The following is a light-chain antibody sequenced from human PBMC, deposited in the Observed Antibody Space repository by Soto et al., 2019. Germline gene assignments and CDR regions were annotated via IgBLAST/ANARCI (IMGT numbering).Light chain of an antibody. J-gene: IGKJ4*01. CDR2: DAA. V-gene: IGKV1-33*01. CDR1: QDIKNY. Sequence: DLQMTQSPSSLSASVGDRVTITCQASQDIKNYLHWYQQKPGKAPNLLIYDAANLKTGVTSRFTGSGSGTHFTFTISSLQPENIATYYGRPYDHHPPLSVGGGTKVEIK. CDR3: RPYDHHPPLS.